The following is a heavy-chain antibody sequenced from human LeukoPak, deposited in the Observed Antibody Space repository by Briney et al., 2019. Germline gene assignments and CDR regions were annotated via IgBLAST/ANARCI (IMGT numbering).Heavy chain of an antibody. CDR1: GYTFTGYY. CDR3: ARTPRSTVTPLFDY. D-gene: IGHD4-17*01. J-gene: IGHJ4*02. Sequence: ASVKVSCKASGYTFTGYYMHWVRQAPGLGFEWMGWINPNSGGTNYAQKFQGRVTMTRDTSISTAYMELSRLRSDDTAVYYCARTPRSTVTPLFDYWGQGTLVTVSS. CDR2: INPNSGGT. V-gene: IGHV1-2*02.